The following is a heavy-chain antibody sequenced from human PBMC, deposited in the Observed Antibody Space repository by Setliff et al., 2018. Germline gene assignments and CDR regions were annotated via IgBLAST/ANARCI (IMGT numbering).Heavy chain of an antibody. J-gene: IGHJ5*02. CDR1: SGSFSGYY. CDR3: ARAHTWSLPNDNSGYPGWFDP. Sequence: SETLSLTCAVYSGSFSGYYWSWIRQPPGKGLEWIGRIHYRGTTYSNASLASRLTISVDTAKNHVSLKLSSVTAADTAVYYCARAHTWSLPNDNSGYPGWFDPWGQGTLVTVSS. V-gene: IGHV4-34*01. D-gene: IGHD3-22*01. CDR2: IHYRGTT.